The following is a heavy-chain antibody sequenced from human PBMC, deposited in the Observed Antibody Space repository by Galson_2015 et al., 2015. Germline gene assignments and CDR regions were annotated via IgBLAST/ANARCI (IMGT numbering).Heavy chain of an antibody. D-gene: IGHD2-2*01. V-gene: IGHV1-69*13. J-gene: IGHJ5*02. CDR3: ARGAGGGYCSSTSCTGWGFDP. CDR1: GGTFSSYT. CDR2: IIPIFGTA. Sequence: SVKVSCKASGGTFSSYTISWVRQAPGQGLEWMGGIIPIFGTANYAQKFQGRVTITADESTSTAYMELSSLRSEDTAVYYCARGAGGGYCSSTSCTGWGFDPWGQGTLVTVSS.